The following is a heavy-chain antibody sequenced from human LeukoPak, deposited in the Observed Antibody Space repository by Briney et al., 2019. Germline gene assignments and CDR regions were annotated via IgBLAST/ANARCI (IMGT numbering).Heavy chain of an antibody. CDR1: GFTISTYY. D-gene: IGHD1-26*01. CDR3: ARDPYSGNYGDYYYYYMDV. J-gene: IGHJ6*03. Sequence: GGSLRLSCAASGFTISTYYMSWVRQAPGRGLEWVANIKQDGSEKFYVDSVKGRFTISRDNAKNSLYLQMNSLRDEDTAVYYCARDPYSGNYGDYYYYYMDVWGKGTTVTISS. V-gene: IGHV3-7*01. CDR2: IKQDGSEK.